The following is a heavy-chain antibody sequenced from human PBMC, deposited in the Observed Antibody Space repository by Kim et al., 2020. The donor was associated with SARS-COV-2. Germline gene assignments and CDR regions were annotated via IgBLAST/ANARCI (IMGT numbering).Heavy chain of an antibody. CDR2: WYN. Sequence: WYNDYAVSVKSRITINPDTSKNQFSLQLNSVTPEDTAVYYCASGVLSFDYWGQGTLVTVSS. V-gene: IGHV6-1*01. J-gene: IGHJ4*02. CDR3: ASGVLSFDY. D-gene: IGHD2-8*01.